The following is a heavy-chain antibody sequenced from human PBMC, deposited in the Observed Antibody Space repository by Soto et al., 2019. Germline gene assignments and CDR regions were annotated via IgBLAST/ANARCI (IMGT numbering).Heavy chain of an antibody. J-gene: IGHJ6*02. CDR3: VRDWSTFWGMDV. V-gene: IGHV3-7*01. CDR1: VFTFSTYW. Sequence: WWSLRLSCSASVFTFSTYWMNWVRQAPGKGLEWVANIKQDGSEKYYVDSVKGRFAISRDNAKDSLFLQMNNLRAEDTAVYYCVRDWSTFWGMDVWGQGTTVTVSS. CDR2: IKQDGSEK.